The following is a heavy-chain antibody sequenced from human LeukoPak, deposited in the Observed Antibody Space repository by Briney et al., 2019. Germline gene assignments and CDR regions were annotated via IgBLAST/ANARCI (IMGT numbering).Heavy chain of an antibody. CDR3: ARTSWGTTGTSRVPPPQDV. CDR1: GYSFTSYW. D-gene: IGHD1-1*01. J-gene: IGHJ6*01. CDR2: IDPSDSYT. V-gene: IGHV5-10-1*01. Sequence: GESLKISCKGSGYSFTSYWISWVRQMPGKGLEWMGRIDPSDSYTNYSPSFQGHVTISADKSISTAYLQWSSLKASDTAMYYCARTSWGTTGTSRVPPPQDVCGKGTTVTVSS.